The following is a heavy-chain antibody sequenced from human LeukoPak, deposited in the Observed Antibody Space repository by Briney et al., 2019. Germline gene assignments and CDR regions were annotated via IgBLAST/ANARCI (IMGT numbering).Heavy chain of an antibody. CDR1: GYTFTGYY. D-gene: IGHD5-18*01. Sequence: SVKVSCKASGYTFTGYYIHWVRQAPGQGLEWMGSIIPIFGTTNYAQKFQGRVTIIADESTSTAYMELSSLRSDDTAMFYCATTKYTYGYGGGYYFDNWGQGTLVSVSS. J-gene: IGHJ4*02. CDR3: ATTKYTYGYGGGYYFDN. CDR2: IIPIFGTT. V-gene: IGHV1-69*13.